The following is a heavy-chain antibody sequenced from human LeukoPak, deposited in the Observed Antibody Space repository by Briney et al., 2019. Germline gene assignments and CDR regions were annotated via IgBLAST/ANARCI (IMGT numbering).Heavy chain of an antibody. CDR1: GFTFSTYA. CDR3: AKVSGVVVVATNWFDP. V-gene: IGHV3-30*04. D-gene: IGHD2-15*01. Sequence: GGSLRLSCAASGFTFSTYAMHWVRQAPGKGLEWVAIISFDGSNKYYADSVKGRFTISRDNSKNTLYLQMNSLRAEDTAVYYCAKVSGVVVVATNWFDPWGQGTLVTVSS. J-gene: IGHJ5*02. CDR2: ISFDGSNK.